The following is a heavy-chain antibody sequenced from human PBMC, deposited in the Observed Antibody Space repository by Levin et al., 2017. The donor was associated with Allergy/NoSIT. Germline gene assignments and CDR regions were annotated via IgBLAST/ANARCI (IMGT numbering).Heavy chain of an antibody. V-gene: IGHV1-69*13. D-gene: IGHD6-19*01. CDR2: IIPIFGTA. J-gene: IGHJ3*02. Sequence: SVKVSCKASGGTFSSYAISWVRQAPGQGLEWMGGIIPIFGTANYAQKFQGRVTITADESTSTAYMELSSLRSEDTAVYYCASKHSSGWYLAFDIWGQGTMVTVSS. CDR1: GGTFSSYA. CDR3: ASKHSSGWYLAFDI.